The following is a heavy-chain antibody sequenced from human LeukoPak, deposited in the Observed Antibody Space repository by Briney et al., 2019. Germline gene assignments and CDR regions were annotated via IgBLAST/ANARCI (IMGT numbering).Heavy chain of an antibody. J-gene: IGHJ6*03. V-gene: IGHV1-69*06. D-gene: IGHD1-26*01. CDR3: ARDGNAHKVGATRAYYYYYSMDV. CDR2: IIPIFGTA. Sequence: AASVKVSCKASGGTFSSYAISWVRPAPGQGLEWMGGIIPIFGTANYAQKFQGRVTITADKSTSTAYMELRSLRSDDTAVYYCARDGNAHKVGATRAYYYYYSMDVWGKGTTVTVSS. CDR1: GGTFSSYA.